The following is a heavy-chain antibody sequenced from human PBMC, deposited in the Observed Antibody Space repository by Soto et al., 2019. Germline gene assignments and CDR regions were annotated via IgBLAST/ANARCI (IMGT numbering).Heavy chain of an antibody. J-gene: IGHJ6*03. V-gene: IGHV1-3*01. CDR2: INAGNGNT. CDR3: ARPAYCGGDCYSGYYMDV. Sequence: ASVKVSLKASGYTFPSYAIHWVRQAPRQRPEWMGWINAGNGNTKYSQKFQGRVTITRDTSASTAYMELSSLRSEDTAVYYCARPAYCGGDCYSGYYMDVWGKGTTVTVSS. CDR1: GYTFPSYA. D-gene: IGHD2-21*01.